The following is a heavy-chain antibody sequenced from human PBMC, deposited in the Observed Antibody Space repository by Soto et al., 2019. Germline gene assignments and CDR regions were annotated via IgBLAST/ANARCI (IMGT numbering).Heavy chain of an antibody. V-gene: IGHV4-59*05. J-gene: IGHJ5*02. CDR2: IYYSRST. Sequence: SETLSLTCTVSGGSISTYYWSWIRQPPGKGLEWIGSIYYSRSTYYNPSLKSRVTISVDTSKNQFSLKLSSVTAADTAVYYCASAVGYCSSTSCYPNWFDPWGQGTLVTVSS. CDR3: ASAVGYCSSTSCYPNWFDP. CDR1: GGSISTYY. D-gene: IGHD2-2*03.